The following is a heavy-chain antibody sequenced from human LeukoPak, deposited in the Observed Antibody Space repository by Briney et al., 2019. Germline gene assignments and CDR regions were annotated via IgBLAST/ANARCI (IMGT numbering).Heavy chain of an antibody. CDR2: IYYSGST. CDR1: GGSISSSSYY. V-gene: IGHV4-39*01. CDR3: ARHTGLRSPSDY. D-gene: IGHD4-17*01. J-gene: IGHJ4*02. Sequence: QTSETLSLTCTVSGGSISSSSYYWGWIRQPPGKGLEWIGSIYYSGSTYYNPSLKSRVTISVDTSKNQFSLKLSSVTAADTAVYYCARHTGLRSPSDYWGQGTLVTVSS.